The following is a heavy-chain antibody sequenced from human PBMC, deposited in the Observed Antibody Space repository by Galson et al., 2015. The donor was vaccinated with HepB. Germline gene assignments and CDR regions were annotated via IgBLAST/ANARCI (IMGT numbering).Heavy chain of an antibody. CDR3: AKNKGAGPHYNYCMDV. CDR1: GLTFSSFA. J-gene: IGHJ6*03. D-gene: IGHD1-26*01. CDR2: IVGSGTGT. Sequence: SLRLSCAASGLTFSSFAMSWVRQAPGKGLEWVSMIVGSGTGTQYADSVKGRFTISRDNSKNTLYLQMDSLRGEDMAVYYCAKNKGAGPHYNYCMDVWGKGTTGTVSS. V-gene: IGHV3-23*01.